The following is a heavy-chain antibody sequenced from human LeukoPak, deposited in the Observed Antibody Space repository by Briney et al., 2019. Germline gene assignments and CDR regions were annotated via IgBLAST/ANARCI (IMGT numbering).Heavy chain of an antibody. Sequence: SVKVSCKASGGTFISYASSGVRQARGQGLEWIGGIIPSFGTANYAQKFQGRVTISTDESTSTAYMALSSLSSEDTAVYCCARGVTGAWVYCSRGSCYRNWFDPWGQGTLVTVSS. D-gene: IGHD2-15*01. V-gene: IGHV1-69*05. CDR1: GGTFISYA. J-gene: IGHJ5*02. CDR2: IIPSFGTA. CDR3: ARGVTGAWVYCSRGSCYRNWFDP.